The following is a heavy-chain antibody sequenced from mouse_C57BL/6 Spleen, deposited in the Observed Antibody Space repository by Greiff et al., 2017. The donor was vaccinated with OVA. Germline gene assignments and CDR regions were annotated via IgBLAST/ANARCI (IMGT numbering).Heavy chain of an antibody. V-gene: IGHV1-5*01. J-gene: IGHJ2*01. D-gene: IGHD2-2*01. CDR2: IYPGNSDT. Sequence: VQLQQSGTVLARPGASVKMSCKTSGYTFTSYWMHWVKQRPGQGLEWIGAIYPGNSDTSYNQKFKGKAKLTAVTSASTAYMELSSLTNEDSAVYYCTRWYGYDNFFDYWGQGTTLTVSS. CDR1: GYTFTSYW. CDR3: TRWYGYDNFFDY.